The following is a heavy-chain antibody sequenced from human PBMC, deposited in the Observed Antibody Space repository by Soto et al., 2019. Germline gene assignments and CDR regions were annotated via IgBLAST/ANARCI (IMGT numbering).Heavy chain of an antibody. J-gene: IGHJ4*02. Sequence: GGSLRLSCVASGLTFSSYGMHWVRQAPGKGLEWVAVISYDGSNKYYVDSVKGRFSVSRDNSKNTLYLQMNNLRPEDTAVYYCAKDSVGLRLGYFDSWGQGIPVTVSS. CDR3: AKDSVGLRLGYFDS. CDR1: GLTFSSYG. D-gene: IGHD3-16*01. CDR2: ISYDGSNK. V-gene: IGHV3-30*18.